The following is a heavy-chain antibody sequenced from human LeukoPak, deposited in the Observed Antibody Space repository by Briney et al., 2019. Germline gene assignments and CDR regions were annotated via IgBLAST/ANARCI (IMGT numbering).Heavy chain of an antibody. CDR2: IVVGSGKT. Sequence: SVKVSCKASGFTFTSSAVQWVRQARGQRLEWIGWIVVGSGKTNYEQKFQERVTITRDMSISTVYMELSSLRSEDTAVYYCARAKGTSIAAAGRSGWFDPWGQGTLVTVSS. V-gene: IGHV1-58*01. CDR1: GFTFTSSA. J-gene: IGHJ5*02. CDR3: ARAKGTSIAAAGRSGWFDP. D-gene: IGHD6-13*01.